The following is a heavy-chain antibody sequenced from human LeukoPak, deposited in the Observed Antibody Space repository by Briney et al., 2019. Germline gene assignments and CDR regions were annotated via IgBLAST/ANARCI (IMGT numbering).Heavy chain of an antibody. CDR3: ARDCSSASCYLGFDY. D-gene: IGHD2-2*01. CDR1: GYTFNNYY. V-gene: IGHV1-46*02. J-gene: IGHJ4*02. Sequence: GASVKVSCKASGYTFNNYYMHWVRQAPGQGHEWMGIINPSGGSTSYAQKFQGRVTMTSDTSTSTVYMELSSLRSEDTAVYYCARDCSSASCYLGFDYWGQGTLVTVSS. CDR2: INPSGGST.